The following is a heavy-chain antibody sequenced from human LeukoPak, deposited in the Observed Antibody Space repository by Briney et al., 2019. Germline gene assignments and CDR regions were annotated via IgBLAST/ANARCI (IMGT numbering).Heavy chain of an antibody. J-gene: IGHJ4*02. D-gene: IGHD1-26*01. CDR1: GGSISTYY. CDR2: IHYSGNT. V-gene: IGHV4-59*08. CDR3: ARHSRTYYDFDY. Sequence: PSETLSPTCTVSGGSISTYYWSWIRQPPGKGLEWIGYIHYSGNTNYNPSLKSRVTISVDTSKNQFSLELSSVTAADTAVYYCARHSRTYYDFDYWGQGTLVTVSS.